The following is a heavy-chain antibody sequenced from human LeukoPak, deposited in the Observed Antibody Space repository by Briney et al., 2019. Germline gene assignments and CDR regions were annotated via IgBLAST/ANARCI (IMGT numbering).Heavy chain of an antibody. CDR2: ISAYNGNT. V-gene: IGHV1-18*01. D-gene: IGHD2-2*01. CDR3: ARAVTVVPAVSWDY. J-gene: IGHJ4*02. Sequence: ASVKVSCKASGYTFTSYGICWVRQAPGQGLEWMGWISAYNGNTNYAQKLQGRVTMTTDTSTSTAYMELRSLRSDDTAVYYCARAVTVVPAVSWDYWGQGTLVTVSS. CDR1: GYTFTSYG.